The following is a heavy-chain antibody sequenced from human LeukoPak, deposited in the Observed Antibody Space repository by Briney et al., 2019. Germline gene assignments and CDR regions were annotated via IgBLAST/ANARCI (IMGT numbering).Heavy chain of an antibody. Sequence: ASVKVSCKASGGTFSSYAISWVRQAPGQGLEWMGWISAYNGNTNYAQKLQGRVTMTTDTSTSTAYMELRSLRSDDTAVYYCARKNYDYVWGSYRRPSDAFDIWGQGTMVTVSS. CDR3: ARKNYDYVWGSYRRPSDAFDI. V-gene: IGHV1-18*01. CDR1: GGTFSSYA. J-gene: IGHJ3*02. CDR2: ISAYNGNT. D-gene: IGHD3-16*02.